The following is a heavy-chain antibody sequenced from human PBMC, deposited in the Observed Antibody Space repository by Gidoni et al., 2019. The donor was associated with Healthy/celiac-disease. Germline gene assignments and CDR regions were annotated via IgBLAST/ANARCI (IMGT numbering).Heavy chain of an antibody. CDR2: ISSSSSYI. CDR3: ARGTNDVDWYFDL. V-gene: IGHV3-21*01. J-gene: IGHJ2*01. Sequence: EVQLVESGGGLVKPGGSLRLSCAASGFTFSSYSMNWVRQAPGKGLEWVSSISSSSSYIYYADSVKGRFTISRDNAKNSLYLQMNSLRAEDTAVYYCARGTNDVDWYFDLWGRGTLVTVSS. CDR1: GFTFSSYS.